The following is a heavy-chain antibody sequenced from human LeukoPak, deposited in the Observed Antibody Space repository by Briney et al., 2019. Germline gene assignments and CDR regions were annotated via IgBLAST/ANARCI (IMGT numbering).Heavy chain of an antibody. CDR2: INPNSGGT. Sequence: GASVKVSCKASGYTFTGYYMHWVRQAPGQGLEWMGWINPNSGGTNYAQKFQGRVTMTRDTSISTAYMELSRLRSDDTAVYYCARGRPRHIVVVPAARFDYWGQGTLVTVSS. CDR3: ARGRPRHIVVVPAARFDY. D-gene: IGHD2-2*01. CDR1: GYTFTGYY. J-gene: IGHJ4*02. V-gene: IGHV1-2*02.